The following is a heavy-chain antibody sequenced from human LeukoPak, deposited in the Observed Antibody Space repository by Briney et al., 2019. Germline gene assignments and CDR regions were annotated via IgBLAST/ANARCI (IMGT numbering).Heavy chain of an antibody. J-gene: IGHJ3*01. V-gene: IGHV1-2*02. CDR3: ARVLLLFGTRDAFDF. Sequence: VASVKVSCKASGYTFSGYYMHWVRQAPGQGLEWMGWINPNSGGTNYTQKFQVRVTMTRDTSISTAYMELSRLRSDDTAVYYCARVLLLFGTRDAFDFWGQGTMVTVSS. D-gene: IGHD3-10*01. CDR2: INPNSGGT. CDR1: GYTFSGYY.